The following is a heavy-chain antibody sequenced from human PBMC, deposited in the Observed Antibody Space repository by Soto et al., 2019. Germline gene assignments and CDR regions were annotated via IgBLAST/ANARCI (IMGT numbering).Heavy chain of an antibody. Sequence: PSETLSLTCTVSGGSMYNYYWSWIRQPPGKGLEWIGYISYSGSTNYNPSLQSRVTISLDTSKNQFSLKLTSVTAADTAVYYCARVGSAWPFDYWGQGTLVTVSS. V-gene: IGHV4-59*01. D-gene: IGHD6-19*01. CDR2: ISYSGST. CDR3: ARVGSAWPFDY. CDR1: GGSMYNYY. J-gene: IGHJ4*02.